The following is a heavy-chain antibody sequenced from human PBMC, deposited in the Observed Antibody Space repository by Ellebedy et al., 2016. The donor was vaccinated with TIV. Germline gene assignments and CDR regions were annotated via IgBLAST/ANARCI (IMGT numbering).Heavy chain of an antibody. J-gene: IGHJ4*02. D-gene: IGHD6-25*01. Sequence: GESLKISCAASEFTLSDYYMSWNRQAPGKVLEWVSVISTSGGIIYYADSVKGRFTISRDKAKNSLFLHMSSLRAEDTAMYYCARPRTPYSSEWPLDYWGQGTLVTVSS. CDR1: EFTLSDYY. CDR3: ARPRTPYSSEWPLDY. CDR2: ISTSGGII. V-gene: IGHV3-11*04.